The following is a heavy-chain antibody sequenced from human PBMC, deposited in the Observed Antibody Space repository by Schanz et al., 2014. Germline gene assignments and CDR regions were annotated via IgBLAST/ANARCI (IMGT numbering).Heavy chain of an antibody. Sequence: EVQLLESGGGLVQPGGSLRLSCAASGFTFSNFAMSWVRQAPGKGLEWVSAISGSGSRTYYADSVKGRFTISRDNSKNTLYLQMNILGAEDTSVYYCAKSPVIRSGYYHGMDVWGQGTTVTVSS. CDR1: GFTFSNFA. D-gene: IGHD4-4*01. CDR2: ISGSGSRT. CDR3: AKSPVIRSGYYHGMDV. J-gene: IGHJ6*02. V-gene: IGHV3-23*01.